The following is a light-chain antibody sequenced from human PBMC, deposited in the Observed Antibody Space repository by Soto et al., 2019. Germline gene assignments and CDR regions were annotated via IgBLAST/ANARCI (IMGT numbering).Light chain of an antibody. CDR2: EDI. V-gene: IGLV2-14*01. CDR3: CSYTTSSTLV. Sequence: QSVLTQPASVSGSPGQSITISCTGTSSDVGIYNYVSWYQQHPGKAPQLIIYEDINRPSGLSSRFSGSKSGNTASLTISGLQAEDEADYFCCSYTTSSTLVCGTGTKVTVL. J-gene: IGLJ1*01. CDR1: SSDVGIYNY.